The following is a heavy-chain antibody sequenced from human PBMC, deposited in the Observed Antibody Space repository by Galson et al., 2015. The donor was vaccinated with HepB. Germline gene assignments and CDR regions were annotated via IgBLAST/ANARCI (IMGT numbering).Heavy chain of an antibody. D-gene: IGHD5-12*01. Sequence: QSGAEVKKPGESLKISCKGSGYSFTTSWIGWVRQMPEKGLEWMGIIYPADSDTRYNPSFQGRVTISADKSISAAYLQWSSLKASDTAIYYCARIGYSGYASFDYWGQGTPVTVSS. CDR1: GYSFTTSW. CDR2: IYPADSDT. J-gene: IGHJ4*02. CDR3: ARIGYSGYASFDY. V-gene: IGHV5-51*01.